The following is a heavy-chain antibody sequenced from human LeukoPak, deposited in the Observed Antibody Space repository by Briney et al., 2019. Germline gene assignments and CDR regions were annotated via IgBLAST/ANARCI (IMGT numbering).Heavy chain of an antibody. Sequence: SETLSLTCTVSGGSISSYYWSWIRQPPGKRLEWIGHIYYSGSTNYNPSLKSRVTISVDTSKNQFSLKLSSVTAADTAVYYCARVQIGYSYGLFDYWGQGTLVTVSS. CDR2: IYYSGST. D-gene: IGHD5-18*01. J-gene: IGHJ4*02. V-gene: IGHV4-59*01. CDR3: ARVQIGYSYGLFDY. CDR1: GGSISSYY.